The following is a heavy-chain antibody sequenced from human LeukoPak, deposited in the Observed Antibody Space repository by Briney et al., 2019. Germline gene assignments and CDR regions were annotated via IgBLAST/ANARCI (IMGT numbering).Heavy chain of an antibody. V-gene: IGHV1-69*05. D-gene: IGHD5-24*01. CDR1: GGTFSSYA. CDR2: IIPIFGTA. CDR3: ARGPPSVHGYNADY. Sequence: GASVKVSCKASGGTFSSYAISWVRQAPGQGLEWMGGIIPIFGTANYAQKFQGRVTITTDESTSTAYMELSSLRSDDTAVYYCARGPPSVHGYNADYWGQETLVTFSS. J-gene: IGHJ4*02.